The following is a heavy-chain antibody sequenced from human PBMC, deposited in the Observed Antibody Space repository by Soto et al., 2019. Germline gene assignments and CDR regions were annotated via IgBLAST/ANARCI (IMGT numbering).Heavy chain of an antibody. J-gene: IGHJ6*02. CDR3: ARDLWGYCGTDCCPLDV. CDR2: ISSSSSYT. V-gene: IGHV3-11*05. D-gene: IGHD2-21*02. Sequence: PGGSLRLSCAASGFTFSDYYMSWIRQAPGKGLEWVSYISSSSSYTNYADSVKGRFTISRDNAKNSLYLQMNSLRAEDTAVYYCARDLWGYCGTDCCPLDVWGQGTTVTVSS. CDR1: GFTFSDYY.